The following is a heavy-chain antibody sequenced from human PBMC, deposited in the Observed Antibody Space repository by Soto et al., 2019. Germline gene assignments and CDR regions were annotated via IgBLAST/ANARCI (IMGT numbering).Heavy chain of an antibody. Sequence: ASVKVSCKASGGTFSSYAISWVRQAPGQGLEWMGGIIPIFGTANYAQKFQGRVTITADESTSTAYMELSSLRSEDTAVYYCARALHYYYGMDVWGQGTTVTVSS. CDR2: IIPIFGTA. CDR1: GGTFSSYA. V-gene: IGHV1-69*13. J-gene: IGHJ6*02. CDR3: ARALHYYYGMDV.